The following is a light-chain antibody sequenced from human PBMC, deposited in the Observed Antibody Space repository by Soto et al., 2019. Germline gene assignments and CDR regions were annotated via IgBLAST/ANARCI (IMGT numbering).Light chain of an antibody. CDR2: EVT. V-gene: IGLV2-14*01. Sequence: QSALTQPASVSGSPGQSITSSCTGTSSDVGSYNYVSWYQQHPGTSPKLLIYEVTNRPSGVSNRFSGSKSGNTASLIISGLQAEDEADYYCSSYTARSTWVFGGGTKLTVL. CDR1: SSDVGSYNY. CDR3: SSYTARSTWV. J-gene: IGLJ3*02.